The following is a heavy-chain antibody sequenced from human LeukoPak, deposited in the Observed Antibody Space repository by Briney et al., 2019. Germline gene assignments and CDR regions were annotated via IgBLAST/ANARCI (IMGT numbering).Heavy chain of an antibody. Sequence: GASVKVSCKASGFTFTSSAMQWVRQARGQRLEWIGWIVVGSGDTNYAQKFQERVTITRDMSTSTAYMELSRLRSEDTAVYYYGRVLQYESYDGIGLPYYYYGMDVWGQGTTVTVSS. CDR3: GRVLQYESYDGIGLPYYYYGMDV. CDR2: IVVGSGDT. V-gene: IGHV1-58*02. CDR1: GFTFTSSA. J-gene: IGHJ6*02. D-gene: IGHD1-26*01.